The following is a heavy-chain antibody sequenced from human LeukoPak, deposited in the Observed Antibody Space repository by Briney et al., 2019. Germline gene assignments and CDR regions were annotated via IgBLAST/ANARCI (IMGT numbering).Heavy chain of an antibody. D-gene: IGHD2/OR15-2a*01. CDR2: VYPAGSII. CDR1: EYDFANYW. CDR3: ARRRYFDTYLDP. J-gene: IGHJ5*02. V-gene: IGHV5-51*01. Sequence: GESLKISCKGPEYDFANYWIGWVRQMPGRGLEWMGIVYPAGSIIHYSPSFQGQVTISVDRSVSTAYLQWTSLKASDSAMYFCARRRYFDTYLDPWGQGTLVAVSS.